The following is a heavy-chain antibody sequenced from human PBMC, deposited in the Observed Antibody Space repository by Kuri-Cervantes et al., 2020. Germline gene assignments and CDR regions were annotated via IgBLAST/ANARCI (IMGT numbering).Heavy chain of an antibody. J-gene: IGHJ4*02. CDR3: AKDRIGCSSSWAPDY. V-gene: IGHV3-30*18. D-gene: IGHD6-13*01. Sequence: LSLTCAASGFTFSSYGMHWVRQAPGKGLEWVAVISYDGSNKYYADSVKGRFTISRDNSKNTLYLQMNSLRAEDTAVYYCAKDRIGCSSSWAPDYWGQGTLVTVSS. CDR2: ISYDGSNK. CDR1: GFTFSSYG.